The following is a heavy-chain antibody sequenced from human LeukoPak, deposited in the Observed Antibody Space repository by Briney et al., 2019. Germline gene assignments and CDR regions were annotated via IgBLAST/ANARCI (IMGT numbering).Heavy chain of an antibody. V-gene: IGHV4-30-2*01. D-gene: IGHD5-18*01. J-gene: IGHJ4*02. Sequence: PSETLSLTCTVSGGSISSGGYYWSWIRQPPGKGLEWIGYIYHSGSTYYNPSLKSRVTMSVDTSKNQFSLKLSSVTAADTAVYYCAQEGGTANFDYWGQGTLVTVSS. CDR1: GGSISSGGYY. CDR2: IYHSGST. CDR3: AQEGGTANFDY.